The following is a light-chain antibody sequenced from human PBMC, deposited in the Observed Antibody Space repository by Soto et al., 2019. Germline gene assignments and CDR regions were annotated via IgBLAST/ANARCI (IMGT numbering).Light chain of an antibody. J-gene: IGKJ4*01. CDR2: DAS. CDR1: RDVGSD. CDR3: QQRSNWPRT. V-gene: IGKV1D-13*01. Sequence: TQSPSSLSASVGEKIIITCRASRDVGSDVSWYQQKPGKAPKXLIYDASSLESGVPSRFSGSGSGTDFTITISSLEPEDFAVYYCQQRSNWPRTFGGGTKVDIK.